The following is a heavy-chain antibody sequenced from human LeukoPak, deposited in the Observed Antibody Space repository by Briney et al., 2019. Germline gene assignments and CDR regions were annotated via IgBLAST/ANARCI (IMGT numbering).Heavy chain of an antibody. CDR2: ISYDGGNK. D-gene: IGHD6-6*01. CDR3: ARATIEYSSSWFDP. J-gene: IGHJ5*02. CDR1: GFAFNSYA. Sequence: GGSLRLSCAASGFAFNSYAMHWVHQAPGKGLEWVAVISYDGGNKYYADSVKGRFTISRDNSKNTLYLQMNSLRAEDTAVYYCARATIEYSSSWFDPWGQGTLVTVSS. V-gene: IGHV3-30-3*01.